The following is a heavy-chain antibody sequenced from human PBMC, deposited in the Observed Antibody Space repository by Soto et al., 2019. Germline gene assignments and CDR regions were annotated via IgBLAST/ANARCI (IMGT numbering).Heavy chain of an antibody. Sequence: GGSLRLSCAASGFTFSSYWMSWVRQAPGKGLEWVANIKQDGSEKYYVDSVKGRFTISRDNAKNSLYLQMNSLRAEDTAVYYFAREPIYCSGGSCYPSGAFDIWGQGTMVTVSS. CDR1: GFTFSSYW. CDR3: AREPIYCSGGSCYPSGAFDI. V-gene: IGHV3-7*01. D-gene: IGHD2-15*01. CDR2: IKQDGSEK. J-gene: IGHJ3*02.